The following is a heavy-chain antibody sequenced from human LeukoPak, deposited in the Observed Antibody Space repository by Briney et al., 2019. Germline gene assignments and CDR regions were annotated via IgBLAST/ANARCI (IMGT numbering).Heavy chain of an antibody. CDR2: ISYDGSNK. V-gene: IGHV3-30*04. D-gene: IGHD1-26*01. Sequence: GGSLRLSCAASGFTFSSYAMHWVRQAPGKGLEWVAVISYDGSNKYYADSVKGRFTISRDNSKNTLYLQMNSLRAEDTAVYYCAKDVRVGAIATADAFDIWGQGTMVTVSS. CDR1: GFTFSSYA. J-gene: IGHJ3*02. CDR3: AKDVRVGAIATADAFDI.